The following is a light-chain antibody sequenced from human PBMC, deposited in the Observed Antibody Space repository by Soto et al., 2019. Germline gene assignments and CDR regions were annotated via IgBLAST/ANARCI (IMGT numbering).Light chain of an antibody. CDR2: AAS. CDR1: QGISSY. CDR3: QQYYSYPRT. V-gene: IGKV1-8*01. J-gene: IGKJ2*01. Sequence: AIRMTQSPSSLSASTGDRVTITCRASQGISSYLAWYQQKPGKAPKLLIYAASTLQSGVPSRFSGSGSGKDFTLTISCLQSEDFATYYCQQYYSYPRTFGQGTKLEIK.